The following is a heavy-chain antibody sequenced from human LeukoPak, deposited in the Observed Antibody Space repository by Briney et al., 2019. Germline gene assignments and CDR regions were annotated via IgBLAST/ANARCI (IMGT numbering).Heavy chain of an antibody. CDR3: ATASSKSLPN. D-gene: IGHD5/OR15-5a*01. Sequence: SETLSLTCAVSGGSISSSKWWSWVRQPPRKGLEWIAEIHLDGSTNYNPSLKSRVTISIDKSKNQFSLTLTSVTAADTAVYYCATASSKSLPNWGQGTLVTVSS. CDR1: GGSISSSKW. J-gene: IGHJ4*02. CDR2: IHLDGST. V-gene: IGHV4-4*02.